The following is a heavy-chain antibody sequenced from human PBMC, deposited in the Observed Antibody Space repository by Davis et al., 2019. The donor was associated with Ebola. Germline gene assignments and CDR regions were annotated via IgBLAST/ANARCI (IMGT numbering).Heavy chain of an antibody. CDR1: GFSFSDYS. CDR2: IIISSDTK. V-gene: IGHV3-48*02. J-gene: IGHJ4*02. CDR3: ARDLFSGEILRGPFDH. D-gene: IGHD1-26*01. Sequence: GESLKISCAASGFSFSDYSLSWVRRAPGKGLEWVSYIIISSDTKYYADSVKGRFTISRDIAKNSLYLQMNSLRDEDTAVYYCARDLFSGEILRGPFDHWGQGTPVTVSS.